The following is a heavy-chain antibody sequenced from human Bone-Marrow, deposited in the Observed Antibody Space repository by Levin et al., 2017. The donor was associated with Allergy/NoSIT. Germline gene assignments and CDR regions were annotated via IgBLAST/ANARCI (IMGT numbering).Heavy chain of an antibody. CDR2: MYSIGST. CDR1: GFTVSNNY. Sequence: LSLTCAASGFTVSNNYMAWVRQAPGKGLEWVSVMYSIGSTYYAESVKGRFTISRDNSKNTLYLQMNSLRAEDTAVYYCSSAPGFTDYWGQGTLVTVSS. V-gene: IGHV3-66*01. J-gene: IGHJ4*02. CDR3: SSAPGFTDY.